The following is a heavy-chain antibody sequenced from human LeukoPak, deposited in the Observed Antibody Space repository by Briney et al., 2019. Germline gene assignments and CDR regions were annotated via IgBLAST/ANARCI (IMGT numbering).Heavy chain of an antibody. Sequence: GASVKVSCKASGYTFTSYGISWVRQAPGQGLEWMGWISAYNGNTNYAQKLQGRVTMTTDTSTSTAYMELRSLRSDDTAVYYCATCITIFGVVMGAGYYMDVWGKGTTVTVSS. CDR2: ISAYNGNT. J-gene: IGHJ6*03. D-gene: IGHD3-3*01. CDR1: GYTFTSYG. V-gene: IGHV1-18*01. CDR3: ATCITIFGVVMGAGYYMDV.